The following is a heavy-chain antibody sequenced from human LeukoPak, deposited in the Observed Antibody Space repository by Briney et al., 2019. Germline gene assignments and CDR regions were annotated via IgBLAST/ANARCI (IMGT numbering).Heavy chain of an antibody. D-gene: IGHD3-9*01. Sequence: GGSLRLSCAASGFTFSSYWMSWVRQAPGKGLEWVANIKQDGSEKYYVDSVKGRFTISRDNAKNSLYLQMNSLRAEDTAVYYCATTLTGYPFDAFDIWGQGTMVTVSS. CDR1: GFTFSSYW. CDR3: ATTLTGYPFDAFDI. CDR2: IKQDGSEK. J-gene: IGHJ3*02. V-gene: IGHV3-7*01.